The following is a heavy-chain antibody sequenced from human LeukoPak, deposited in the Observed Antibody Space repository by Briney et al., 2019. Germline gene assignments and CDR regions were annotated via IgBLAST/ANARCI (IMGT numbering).Heavy chain of an antibody. CDR3: AKSRNYGSGSYLDY. CDR1: GFTFDDYA. J-gene: IGHJ4*02. Sequence: QSGGSLRLSCAASGFTFDDYAMHWVRQPPGKGLEWVSVITGDGGSTYHADSVKGRFTISRDNSKNSLYLRMNSLRTEDTALYYCAKSRNYGSGSYLDYWGPGTLVTVSS. D-gene: IGHD3-10*01. V-gene: IGHV3-43*02. CDR2: ITGDGGST.